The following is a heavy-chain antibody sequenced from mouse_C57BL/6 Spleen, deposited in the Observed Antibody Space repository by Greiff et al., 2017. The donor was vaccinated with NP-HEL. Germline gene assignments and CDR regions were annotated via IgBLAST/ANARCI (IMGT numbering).Heavy chain of an antibody. CDR2: ISGGGGNT. Sequence: DVKLVESGGGLVKPGGSLKLSCAASGFTFSSYTMSWVRQTPEKRLEWVATISGGGGNTYYPDSVKGRFTISRDNAKNTLYLQMSSLRSEDTALYYCARQGLAFDYWGQGTTLTVSS. CDR1: GFTFSSYT. V-gene: IGHV5-9*01. J-gene: IGHJ2*01. D-gene: IGHD3-3*01. CDR3: ARQGLAFDY.